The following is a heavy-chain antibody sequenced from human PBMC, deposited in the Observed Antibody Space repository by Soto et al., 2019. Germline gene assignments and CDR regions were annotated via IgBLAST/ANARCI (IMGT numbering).Heavy chain of an antibody. Sequence: VGSLRLSCAASGFTFSSYWMSWVRQAPGKGLEWVANIKQDGSEKYYVDSVKGRFTISRDNAKNSLYLQMNSLRAEDTAVYYCARQQWLVRAPFDYWGQGTLVTVSS. CDR3: ARQQWLVRAPFDY. CDR1: GFTFSSYW. CDR2: IKQDGSEK. V-gene: IGHV3-7*03. J-gene: IGHJ4*02. D-gene: IGHD6-19*01.